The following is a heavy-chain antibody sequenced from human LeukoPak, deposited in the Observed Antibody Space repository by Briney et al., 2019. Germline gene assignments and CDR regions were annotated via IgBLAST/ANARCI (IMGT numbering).Heavy chain of an antibody. CDR3: ARASSRLLYGDYGPDAFDI. D-gene: IGHD4-17*01. J-gene: IGHJ3*02. CDR2: IKQDGSEK. CDR1: GFTFSSYW. V-gene: IGHV3-7*01. Sequence: GGSLRLSCAASGFTFSSYWMSWVRQAPGKGLEWVANIKQDGSEKYYVDSVKGRFTISRDNAKNSLYLQMNSLRAEDTAVYYCARASSRLLYGDYGPDAFDIWGQGTMVTVSS.